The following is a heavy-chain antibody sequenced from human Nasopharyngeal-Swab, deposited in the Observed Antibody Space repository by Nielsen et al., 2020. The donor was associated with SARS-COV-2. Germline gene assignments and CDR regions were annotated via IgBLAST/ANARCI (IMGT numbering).Heavy chain of an antibody. CDR3: ARDLEYNWNEGYYFDY. D-gene: IGHD1-1*01. J-gene: IGHJ4*02. CDR1: GFTLSSYN. Sequence: GESPNIPCAAPGFTLSSYNMNWVRQAPGKGLEWVSYINTGSSSIYYADSVKGRFTISRDNAKNSLYLQMNSLRAEDTAVYYCARDLEYNWNEGYYFDYWGQGTLVTVSS. V-gene: IGHV3-21*05. CDR2: INTGSSSI.